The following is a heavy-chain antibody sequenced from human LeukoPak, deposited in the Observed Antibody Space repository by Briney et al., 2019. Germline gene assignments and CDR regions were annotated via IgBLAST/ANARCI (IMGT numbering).Heavy chain of an antibody. CDR3: ARGPYSSGWYYFDY. D-gene: IGHD6-19*01. CDR1: GFTFSSYW. V-gene: IGHV3-74*01. Sequence: GRSLRLSCAASGFTFSSYWMHWVRQAPGQGLVWVSRINIDGSSTSYADPVKGRFTISRDNATNKQYLPMNSLRTDDTAVYYCARGPYSSGWYYFDYWGQGTLVTVSS. J-gene: IGHJ4*02. CDR2: INIDGSST.